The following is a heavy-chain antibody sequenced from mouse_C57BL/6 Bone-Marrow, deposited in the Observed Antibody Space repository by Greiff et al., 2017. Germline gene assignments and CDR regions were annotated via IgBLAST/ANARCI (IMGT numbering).Heavy chain of an antibody. CDR1: GYTFTSYW. CDR2: IYPGSGST. V-gene: IGHV1-55*01. D-gene: IGHD2-2*01. J-gene: IGHJ3*01. CDR3: AREGIYYAYSWFAY. Sequence: QVQLQQPGAELVKPGASVKMSCKASGYTFTSYWITWVKQRPGQGLEWIGDIYPGSGSTNYNEKFKSKATLTVDTSSSTAYMQLSSLTSEYSAVYYCAREGIYYAYSWFAYWGQGTLVTVSA.